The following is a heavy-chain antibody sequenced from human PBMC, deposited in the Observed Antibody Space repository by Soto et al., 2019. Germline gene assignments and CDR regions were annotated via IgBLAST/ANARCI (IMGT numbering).Heavy chain of an antibody. V-gene: IGHV4-61*03. CDR3: ARGSGSYSNWFDP. CDR1: GGSISSGCYS. J-gene: IGHJ5*02. Sequence: PSETLSLTCAVSGGSISSGCYSWSWIRQPPGKGLEGIGYIYYSGSTNYNPSLKSRVTISIDTSKNHFSLKLNSVTAADTAVYYCARGSGSYSNWFDPWGQGALVTVSS. CDR2: IYYSGST. D-gene: IGHD1-26*01.